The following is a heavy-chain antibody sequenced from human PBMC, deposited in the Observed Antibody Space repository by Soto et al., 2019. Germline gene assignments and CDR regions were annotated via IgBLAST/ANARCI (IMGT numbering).Heavy chain of an antibody. J-gene: IGHJ4*02. D-gene: IGHD6-19*01. CDR1: GGTFSRSA. CDR3: AKFAESSGYFDY. Sequence: QVQLEQSGAEVRKPGSSVKVSCKASGGTFSRSAISWVRQAPGQGLEWMGGIIPFFGTANYAQKFHGRVTITADEPTVTAYMELSSLTSEDTAIYYCAKFAESSGYFDYWGQGALITVSS. CDR2: IIPFFGTA. V-gene: IGHV1-69*01.